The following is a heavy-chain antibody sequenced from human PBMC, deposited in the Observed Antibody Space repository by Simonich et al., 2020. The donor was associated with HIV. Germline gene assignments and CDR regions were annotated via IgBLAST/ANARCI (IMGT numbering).Heavy chain of an antibody. CDR2: ISWNSGSI. J-gene: IGHJ4*02. D-gene: IGHD6-6*01. CDR3: AKDRYSSSSGSFDY. V-gene: IGHV3-9*03. Sequence: EVQLVESGGGLVQPGRSLRLSCAASGFTFDDYAMHWVRQAPGKGMEWVSDISWNSGSIGDADSVKGRFTISRDNAKNSLYLQMNSLRAEDMALYYCAKDRYSSSSGSFDYWGQGTLVTVSS. CDR1: GFTFDDYA.